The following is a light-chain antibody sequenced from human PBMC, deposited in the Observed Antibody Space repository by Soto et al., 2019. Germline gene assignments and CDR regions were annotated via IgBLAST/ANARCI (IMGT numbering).Light chain of an antibody. V-gene: IGLV3-21*02. CDR1: NIGSKS. Sequence: SYELTQPPSVSVAPGQTARLACAGNNIGSKSVHWYQQRPGQAPVLVVYDDTDRPSGIPERFSGSNSGNTATLTISRVEAGDEADYYCHVWDNVGDHYVFGPGNKLTVL. J-gene: IGLJ1*01. CDR3: HVWDNVGDHYV. CDR2: DDT.